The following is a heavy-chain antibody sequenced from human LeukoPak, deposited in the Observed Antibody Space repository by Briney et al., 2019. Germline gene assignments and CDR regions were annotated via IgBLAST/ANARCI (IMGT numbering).Heavy chain of an antibody. Sequence: GGSLRLSCAASGFTFSSYSMNWVRQAPGKGLEWVSVLYTGGSTYYADSVKGRFTISRDNSKNTLYLQMNSLRAEDTAVYYCARVQSGSPFDYWGQGTLVTVSS. V-gene: IGHV3-53*01. D-gene: IGHD1-26*01. CDR3: ARVQSGSPFDY. CDR2: LYTGGST. CDR1: GFTFSSYS. J-gene: IGHJ4*02.